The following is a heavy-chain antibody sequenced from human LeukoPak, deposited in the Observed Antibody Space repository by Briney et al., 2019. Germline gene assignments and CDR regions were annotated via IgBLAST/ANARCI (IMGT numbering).Heavy chain of an antibody. CDR1: GFTFSSYG. CDR3: AKDTVKVTTIRRVPHYMDV. Sequence: PGGTLRLSCAASGFTFSSYGMSWVRQAPGKGLEWVSVISGSGSSTYYADSVKGRFIISRDNSKNTLYLQMNSLRAEDTAVYYCAKDTVKVTTIRRVPHYMDVWGKGTTVTISS. D-gene: IGHD5-12*01. V-gene: IGHV3-23*01. J-gene: IGHJ6*03. CDR2: ISGSGSST.